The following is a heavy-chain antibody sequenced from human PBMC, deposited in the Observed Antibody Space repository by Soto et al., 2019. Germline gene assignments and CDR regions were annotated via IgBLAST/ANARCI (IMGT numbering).Heavy chain of an antibody. J-gene: IGHJ6*02. Sequence: SETLSLTCVVSGVSITSTDWWSWIRQPPGKGLEWIGELYHSGSTYYNPSLKGRVTISVDRSKNQFSLKLSSVTAADTAVYYCARAHYGDYGYGMDVWGQGTTVTVSS. V-gene: IGHV4-4*02. CDR3: ARAHYGDYGYGMDV. CDR1: GVSITSTDW. CDR2: LYHSGST. D-gene: IGHD4-17*01.